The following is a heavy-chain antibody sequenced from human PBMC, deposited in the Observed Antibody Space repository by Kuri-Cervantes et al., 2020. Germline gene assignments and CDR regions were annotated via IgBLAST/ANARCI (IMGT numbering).Heavy chain of an antibody. CDR2: MNPNNGNT. CDR3: TRGPRNYGFDY. Sequence: ASVKVSCKASGYTFTSYDINWVRQATGQGLEWMGWMNPNNGNTGYAQKFQGRVTMTRSTSISTAYMELSSLTSEDTAVYYCTRGPRNYGFDYWVQGTLVTVSS. D-gene: IGHD3-10*01. V-gene: IGHV1-8*01. CDR1: GYTFTSYD. J-gene: IGHJ4*02.